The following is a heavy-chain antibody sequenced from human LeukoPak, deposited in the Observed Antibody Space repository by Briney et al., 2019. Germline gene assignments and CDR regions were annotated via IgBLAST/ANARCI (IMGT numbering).Heavy chain of an antibody. CDR2: ISSSGRTI. CDR3: AELGITMIGSV. CDR1: GFASSSYE. Sequence: GGSLRLSCAASGFASSSYEMNWGRQAPGQGLEGWSYISSSGRTIYYADSVKGRFTISRDNAKNSLYLQLNSLRAEDTAVYYCAELGITMIGSVWGKGTTVTISS. J-gene: IGHJ6*04. V-gene: IGHV3-48*03. D-gene: IGHD3-10*02.